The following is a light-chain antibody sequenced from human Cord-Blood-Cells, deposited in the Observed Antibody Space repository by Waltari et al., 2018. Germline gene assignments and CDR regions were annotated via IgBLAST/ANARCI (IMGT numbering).Light chain of an antibody. J-gene: IGKJ1*01. CDR1: QSISSW. CDR2: KAS. V-gene: IGKV1-5*03. Sequence: DIQMTQSPSTLSASVGARVTITCRASQSISSWLAWYQQKPGKAPKLLIYKASSLESGVPSRFSGSGSGTEFTLTISSLQPVDFATYYCQQYNSYWTFGQGTKVEIK. CDR3: QQYNSYWT.